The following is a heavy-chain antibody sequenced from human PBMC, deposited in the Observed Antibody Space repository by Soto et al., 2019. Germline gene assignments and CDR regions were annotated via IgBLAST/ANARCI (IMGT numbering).Heavy chain of an antibody. D-gene: IGHD3-16*01. CDR1: GGSIRNHY. CDR2: YYSGST. CDR3: ARTEMGGFDF. Sequence: PSETLSLTCTVSGGSIRNHYWSWIRQPPGKGLEWIAYYYSGSTNYNPSLKSRVTISVDTSKNQMSLILTSVTAADTAVYYCARTEMGGFDFWGQGMLVTVSS. V-gene: IGHV4-59*11. J-gene: IGHJ5*01.